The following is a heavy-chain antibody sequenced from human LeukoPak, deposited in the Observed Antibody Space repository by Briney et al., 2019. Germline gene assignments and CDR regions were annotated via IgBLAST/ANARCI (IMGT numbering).Heavy chain of an antibody. CDR3: ASSRSRESGFLGY. Sequence: SETLSLTCAVYGGSFSGYYWSWIRHPPGKGLGWIGEINHSGSTNYNPPLKSRVTISVDTSKNQFSLKLSSVTAADTAVYYCASSRSRESGFLGYWGQGTLVTVSS. CDR1: GGSFSGYY. D-gene: IGHD1-14*01. V-gene: IGHV4-34*01. J-gene: IGHJ4*02. CDR2: INHSGST.